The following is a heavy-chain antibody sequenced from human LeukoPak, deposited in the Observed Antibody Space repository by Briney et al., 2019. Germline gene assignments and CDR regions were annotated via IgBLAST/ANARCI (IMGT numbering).Heavy chain of an antibody. Sequence: GGSLRLSCAASGFTFNSAWMSWVRQAPGKGLEWVARIKTKADGPAEYATPVKGRFAISRDDSQSMVYLQMSSLRSDDTAVYYCVWSSTWDKRFYLDQWGQGTLVTVSS. CDR3: VWSSTWDKRFYLDQ. V-gene: IGHV3-15*01. D-gene: IGHD6-6*01. J-gene: IGHJ4*02. CDR2: IKTKADGPA. CDR1: GFTFNSAW.